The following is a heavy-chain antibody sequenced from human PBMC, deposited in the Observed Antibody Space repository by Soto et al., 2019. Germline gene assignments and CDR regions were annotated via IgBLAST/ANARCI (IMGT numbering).Heavy chain of an antibody. D-gene: IGHD2-2*01. CDR2: IYYSGST. CDR1: GGSISSSSYY. V-gene: IGHV4-39*07. CDR3: ARTFCISTNCYDLFDF. J-gene: IGHJ4*02. Sequence: PSETLSLTCTVSGGSISSSSYYWGWIRQPPGKGLEWIGSIYYSGSTNYNPALKSRVTISVDTSTNRFSLKLRSVTAADTAVYFCARTFCISTNCYDLFDFWSQGTLVTVSS.